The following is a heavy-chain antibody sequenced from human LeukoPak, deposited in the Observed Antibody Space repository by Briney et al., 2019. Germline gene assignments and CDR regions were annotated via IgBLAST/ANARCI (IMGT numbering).Heavy chain of an antibody. CDR1: GFTFTSYG. D-gene: IGHD6-19*01. CDR2: ISYDGSNK. V-gene: IGHV3-30*03. Sequence: GGSLRLSCAASGFTFTSYGMHWVRQAPGKGLEWVAVISYDGSNKYYADSVKGRFTISRDNSKNTLYLQMNSLRAEDTAVYYCATLERGYAVAVDYWGQGTLVTVSS. J-gene: IGHJ4*02. CDR3: ATLERGYAVAVDY.